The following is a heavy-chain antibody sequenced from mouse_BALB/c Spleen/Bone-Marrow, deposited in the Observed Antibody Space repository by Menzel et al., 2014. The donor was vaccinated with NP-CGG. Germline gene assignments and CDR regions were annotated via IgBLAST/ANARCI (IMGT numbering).Heavy chain of an antibody. V-gene: IGHV3-2*02. CDR2: ISYSGST. Sequence: ESGPGLVKPSQSLSLTCTVTGYSITSDYAWNWIRQFPGNKLEWMGYISYSGSTSYNPSLKSRTSITRDTSKNQYYLQLNSVTTEDTATYYCATYDGYCFDYWGQGTTLTGSS. D-gene: IGHD2-3*01. J-gene: IGHJ2*01. CDR3: ATYDGYCFDY. CDR1: GYSITSDYA.